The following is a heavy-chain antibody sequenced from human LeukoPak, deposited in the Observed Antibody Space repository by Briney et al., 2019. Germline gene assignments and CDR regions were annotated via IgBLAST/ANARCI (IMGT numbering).Heavy chain of an antibody. Sequence: GESLKISCKASGYSFTTYWIAWVRQMPGKGLEWMGIINPGDSDTRYSPSFQGQVTLSADKSISTAYLQWSSLKASDTAMYYCARQYGAYLDSWGQGTPVTVSS. D-gene: IGHD3-10*01. CDR3: ARQYGAYLDS. CDR1: GYSFTTYW. J-gene: IGHJ4*02. V-gene: IGHV5-51*01. CDR2: INPGDSDT.